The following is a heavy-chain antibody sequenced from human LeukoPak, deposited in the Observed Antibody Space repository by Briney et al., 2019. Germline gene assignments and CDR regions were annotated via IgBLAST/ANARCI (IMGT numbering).Heavy chain of an antibody. CDR1: GYTFTGYD. Sequence: ASVKVSCKASGYTFTGYDMHWVRQAPGQGLEWMGWINPNSGGTNYAQKFQGRVTMTRDTSISTAYMELSRLRSDDTAVYYCARGLRYFDWLLSPRFDYWGQGTLVTVSS. CDR3: ARGLRYFDWLLSPRFDY. CDR2: INPNSGGT. J-gene: IGHJ4*02. D-gene: IGHD3-9*01. V-gene: IGHV1-2*02.